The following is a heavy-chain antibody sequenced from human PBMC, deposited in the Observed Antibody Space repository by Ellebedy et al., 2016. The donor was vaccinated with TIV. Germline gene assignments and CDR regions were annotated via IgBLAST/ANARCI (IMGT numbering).Heavy chain of an antibody. V-gene: IGHV3-33*08. Sequence: GESLKISCAASGFTFSSYGMHWVRQAPGKGLEWVAVIWFDGSNKYYADSVKGRFTISRDNSKNTLYLQMNSLRAEDTALYYCANSDGVIRFDPWGQGTLVTVSS. CDR2: IWFDGSNK. CDR1: GFTFSSYG. D-gene: IGHD3-16*02. CDR3: ANSDGVIRFDP. J-gene: IGHJ5*02.